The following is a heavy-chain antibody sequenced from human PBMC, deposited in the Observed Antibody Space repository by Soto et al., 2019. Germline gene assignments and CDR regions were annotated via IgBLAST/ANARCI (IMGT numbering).Heavy chain of an antibody. Sequence: GRSLSLCCAAAGVTVSGNDMSWVRPAPGKGLEWVSVIYSGGSTYYADSVKGRFTISRDNSKDTLYLQMNSLRAEDTAVYYCARDRSSKMNSYYFDYWGQGTLVTSPQ. J-gene: IGHJ4*02. CDR2: IYSGGST. V-gene: IGHV3-66*01. CDR3: ARDRSSKMNSYYFDY. D-gene: IGHD1-7*01. CDR1: GVTVSGND.